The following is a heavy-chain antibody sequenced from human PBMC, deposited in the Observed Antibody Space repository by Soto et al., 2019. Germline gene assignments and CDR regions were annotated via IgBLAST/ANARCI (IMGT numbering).Heavy chain of an antibody. V-gene: IGHV3-30-3*01. CDR2: ISYDGSNK. Sequence: TGGSLRLSCAASGFTFSSYAMHWVRQAPGKGLEWVAVISYDGSNKYYADSVKGRFTISRDNSKNTLYLQMNSLRAEDTAVYYCARGALAVAGDYYYYGMDVWGQGTTVTVSS. D-gene: IGHD6-19*01. J-gene: IGHJ6*02. CDR1: GFTFSSYA. CDR3: ARGALAVAGDYYYYGMDV.